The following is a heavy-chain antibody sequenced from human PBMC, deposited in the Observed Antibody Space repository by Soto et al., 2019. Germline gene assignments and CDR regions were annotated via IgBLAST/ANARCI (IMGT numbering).Heavy chain of an antibody. Sequence: SVKVSCNASGGTFSSYAISWVRQAPGQGLEWMGGIIPIFGTANYAQKFQGRVTITADESTSTAYMELSSLRSEDTAVYYCARQEAIVVEAGVLYYYYGMDVWGQGTTVTVSS. V-gene: IGHV1-69*13. J-gene: IGHJ6*02. CDR1: GGTFSSYA. CDR3: ARQEAIVVEAGVLYYYYGMDV. D-gene: IGHD2-21*01. CDR2: IIPIFGTA.